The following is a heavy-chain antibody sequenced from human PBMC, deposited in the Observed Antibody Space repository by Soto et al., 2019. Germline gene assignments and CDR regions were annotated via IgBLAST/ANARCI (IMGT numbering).Heavy chain of an antibody. D-gene: IGHD3-22*01. V-gene: IGHV5-10-1*01. J-gene: IGHJ3*02. CDR2: IDPSDSYT. CDR3: ASLADYDSSGEAGSGAFDI. CDR1: GYSLTSYW. Sequence: GESLKISCKGSGYSLTSYWISWARQVPGKGLEWMGRIDPSDSYTNYSPSFKGHVTISADKSISTAYLQWSRLKASDTAMYYCASLADYDSSGEAGSGAFDIWGQGTMVTVSS.